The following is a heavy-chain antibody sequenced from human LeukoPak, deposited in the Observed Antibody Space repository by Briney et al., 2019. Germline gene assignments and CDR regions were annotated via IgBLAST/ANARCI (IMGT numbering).Heavy chain of an antibody. D-gene: IGHD5-18*01. V-gene: IGHV3-30*18. Sequence: GGSLRLSCAASGFTFSRYGMHWVRQTPGKGLEWVAVISFDASNKYYADSVKGRFTISRDNSKNTLYLQMNSLRAEDTAVYYCAKSHGYSYGFDYWGQGTLVTVSS. CDR2: ISFDASNK. CDR3: AKSHGYSYGFDY. J-gene: IGHJ4*02. CDR1: GFTFSRYG.